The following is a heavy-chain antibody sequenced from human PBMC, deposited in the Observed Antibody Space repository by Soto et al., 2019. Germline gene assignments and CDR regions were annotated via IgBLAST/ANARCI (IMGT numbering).Heavy chain of an antibody. CDR1: GFTFSSYA. D-gene: IGHD2-2*02. Sequence: EVQLLESGGGLVQPGGSLRLSCAASGFTFSSYAMSWVRQAPGKGLEWVSAISGSGGSTYYADSVKGRFTISRDNSKXXLYLXXXXXRXXDXXXXYCAKPLGANVYLFDYWGQGTLVTVSS. V-gene: IGHV3-23*01. J-gene: IGHJ4*02. CDR2: ISGSGGST. CDR3: AKPLGANVYLFDY.